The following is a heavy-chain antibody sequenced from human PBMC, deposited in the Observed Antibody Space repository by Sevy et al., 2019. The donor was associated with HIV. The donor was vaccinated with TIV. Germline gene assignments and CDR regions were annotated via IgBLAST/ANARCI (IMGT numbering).Heavy chain of an antibody. CDR1: GFTFSSYS. CDR3: AGAPACANYHDSFDW. Sequence: GGSLRLSCAASGFTFSSYSMNWVRQAPGKGLEWISFISSSSTTIYYADSVKGRFTISNDNAKKSLYLQMNSLRDEDADVYDCAGAPACANYHDSFDWWGQGTLVTVSS. V-gene: IGHV3-48*02. CDR2: ISSSSTTI. J-gene: IGHJ4*02. D-gene: IGHD3-22*01.